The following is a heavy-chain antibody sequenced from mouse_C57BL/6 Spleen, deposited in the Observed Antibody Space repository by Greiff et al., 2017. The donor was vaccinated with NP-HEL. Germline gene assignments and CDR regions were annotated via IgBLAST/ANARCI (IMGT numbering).Heavy chain of an antibody. Sequence: VQLQQSGAELVKPGASAKLSCTAPGFNIKDYYTHWVKQRTEQGLEWIGRIDPEDGETKYAPKFQGKATITADTSSNTAYLQLSSLTSEDTAVYYCARYYSNPYWYFDVWGTGTTVTVSS. V-gene: IGHV14-2*01. CDR3: ARYYSNPYWYFDV. J-gene: IGHJ1*03. CDR1: GFNIKDYY. CDR2: IDPEDGET. D-gene: IGHD2-5*01.